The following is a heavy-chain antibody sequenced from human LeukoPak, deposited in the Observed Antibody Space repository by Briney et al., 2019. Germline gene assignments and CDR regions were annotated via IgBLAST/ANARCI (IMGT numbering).Heavy chain of an antibody. CDR2: ISSSSSYI. CDR1: GFTFSSYS. V-gene: IGHV3-21*01. J-gene: IGHJ6*04. D-gene: IGHD3-10*01. CDR3: ARVQSEITMVRGVIKYYYYGMDV. Sequence: GGSLRLSCAASGFTFSSYSMNWARQAPGKGPEWVSSISSSSSYIYYADSVKGRFTISRDNAKNSLYLQMNSLRAEDTAVYYCARVQSEITMVRGVIKYYYYGMDVWGKGTTVTVSS.